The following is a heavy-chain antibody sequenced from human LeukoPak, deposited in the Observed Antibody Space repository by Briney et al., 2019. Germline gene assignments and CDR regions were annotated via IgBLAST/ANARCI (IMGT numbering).Heavy chain of an antibody. CDR1: GGSFSGYY. Sequence: SETLSLTCAVSGGSFSGYYWSWIRQPPGKGLEWIGEINHSGSTNYNPSLKSRVIISVDTSKNQFSLKLSSVTAADTAVYYCARRKAGYCSGGSCYSLDYWGQGTLVTVSS. D-gene: IGHD2-15*01. CDR3: ARRKAGYCSGGSCYSLDY. CDR2: INHSGST. J-gene: IGHJ4*02. V-gene: IGHV4-34*01.